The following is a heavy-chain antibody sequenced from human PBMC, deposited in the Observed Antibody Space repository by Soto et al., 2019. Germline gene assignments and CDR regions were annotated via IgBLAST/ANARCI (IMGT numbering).Heavy chain of an antibody. CDR3: ARIVEVATFDY. D-gene: IGHD5-12*01. Sequence: ASVKVSCKASGYTFTSYAMHWVRQAPGQRLEWMGWINAGNGNTKYSQKFQGRVTITRDTYASTAYMELSSLRSEDTAVYYCARIVEVATFDYWGQGTLVTVSS. J-gene: IGHJ4*02. CDR1: GYTFTSYA. CDR2: INAGNGNT. V-gene: IGHV1-3*01.